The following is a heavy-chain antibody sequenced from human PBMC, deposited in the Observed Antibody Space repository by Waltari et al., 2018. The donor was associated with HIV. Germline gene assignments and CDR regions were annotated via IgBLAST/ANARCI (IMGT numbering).Heavy chain of an antibody. Sequence: QVDLQQWGTGLLKPSETLSRTRAVYGGPFTGTYWTWFRETPGEGLQCIGEMNDGGKSNYNPTLKSRAVMTIDPSKKQFSLKLKSVTAADTGVYYCARGPRPSTVTAPGWYFDLWGRGTLVTVSS. CDR3: ARGPRPSTVTAPGWYFDL. V-gene: IGHV4-34*02. CDR2: MNDGGKS. CDR1: GGPFTGTY. J-gene: IGHJ2*01. D-gene: IGHD2-21*02.